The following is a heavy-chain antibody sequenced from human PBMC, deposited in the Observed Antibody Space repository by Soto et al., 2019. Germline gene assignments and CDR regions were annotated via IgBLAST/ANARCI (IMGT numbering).Heavy chain of an antibody. J-gene: IGHJ4*02. V-gene: IGHV3-43*01. CDR3: AKDARGITIFGVVTSYYFDY. D-gene: IGHD3-3*01. CDR1: GFTFDDYT. Sequence: EVQLVESGGVVVQPGGSLRLSCAASGFTFDDYTMHWVRQAPGKGLEWVSLISWDGGSTYYADSVKGRITISRDNSKNSLYLQMNSLRTEDTALYYCAKDARGITIFGVVTSYYFDYWGQGTLVTVSS. CDR2: ISWDGGST.